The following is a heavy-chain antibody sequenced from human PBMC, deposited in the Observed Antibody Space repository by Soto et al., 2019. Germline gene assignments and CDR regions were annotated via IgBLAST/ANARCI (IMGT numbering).Heavy chain of an antibody. V-gene: IGHV2-5*02. D-gene: IGHD3-3*01. CDR1: GFSLTTSGVG. CDR3: AHRVLRTVFGLVTTTAIYFDF. J-gene: IGHJ4*02. Sequence: QITLNESGPTVVRPTETLTLTCSFSGFSLTTSGVGVGWIRQSPGKAPECLALIYWDDDKRYSASLNSRLTITKDTSQNQVVLTVSDLDRTDTATYYCAHRVLRTVFGLVTTTAIYFDFWGQGTPVAVSS. CDR2: IYWDDDK.